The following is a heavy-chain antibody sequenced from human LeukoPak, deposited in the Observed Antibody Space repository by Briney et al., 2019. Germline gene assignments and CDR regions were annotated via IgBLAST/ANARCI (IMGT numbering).Heavy chain of an antibody. CDR1: GFTFNSYL. Sequence: GGSLRLSCAASGFTFNSYLMHWVRQAPGKGLVWVSRINSDGSSPTYADSVKGRFTISRDNAKNTLYLQMNSLRAEDTAVYYCARVRGSSSGYFYYHMDVWGKGTAVTVSS. V-gene: IGHV3-74*01. CDR3: ARVRGSSSGYFYYHMDV. CDR2: INSDGSSP. J-gene: IGHJ6*03. D-gene: IGHD6-13*01.